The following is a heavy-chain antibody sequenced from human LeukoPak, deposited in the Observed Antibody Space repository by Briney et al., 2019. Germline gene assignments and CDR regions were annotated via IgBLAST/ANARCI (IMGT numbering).Heavy chain of an antibody. CDR1: EFTFSSSA. J-gene: IGHJ4*01. V-gene: IGHV3-23*01. Sequence: GGSLRLSCAASEFTFSSSAMSWVRQAPGKGLEWVSVISKSGDFTYYADSVKGRFTISRDSCKNTLNLQMNSLRAEDTAVYYCAKESAAAGYFDYWGLGTLVTVSS. CDR2: ISKSGDFT. CDR3: AKESAAAGYFDY. D-gene: IGHD6-13*01.